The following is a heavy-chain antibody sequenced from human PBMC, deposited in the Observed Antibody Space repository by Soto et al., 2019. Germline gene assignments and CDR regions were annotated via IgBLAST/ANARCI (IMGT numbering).Heavy chain of an antibody. Sequence: ASVKVSCKGSGFTLSDLSIHWVRQPPGKGLAWMGSFDPEDGETIYSQNFQGRVTMTEDKSTDTAYMELSDLRSEDTAFYYCATGVTATGTSFDHWGRVTLVTVSS. V-gene: IGHV1-24*01. CDR1: GFTLSDLS. CDR3: ATGVTATGTSFDH. D-gene: IGHD1-7*01. CDR2: FDPEDGET. J-gene: IGHJ4*02.